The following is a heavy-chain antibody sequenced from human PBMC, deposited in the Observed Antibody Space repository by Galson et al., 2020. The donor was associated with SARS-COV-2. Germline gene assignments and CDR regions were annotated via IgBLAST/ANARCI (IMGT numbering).Heavy chain of an antibody. Sequence: KASETLSLTCLVTGDSVTSGRSYWTWIRQTPEKGLEWIGYIHYNMIDNTARTDYNPSLQSRVTISLDTSKKQFSLNLRSVTAADTAVYYCAREISVVRRHDYYYSGLDVWGQGTTVTVSS. CDR2: IHYNMIDNTART. J-gene: IGHJ6*02. V-gene: IGHV4-61*01. CDR1: GDSVTSGRSY. CDR3: AREISVVRRHDYYYSGLDV. D-gene: IGHD3-10*01.